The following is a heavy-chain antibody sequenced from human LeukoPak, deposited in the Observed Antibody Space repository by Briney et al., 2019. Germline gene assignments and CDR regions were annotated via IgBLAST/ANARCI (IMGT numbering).Heavy chain of an antibody. V-gene: IGHV4-59*01. D-gene: IGHD6-13*01. J-gene: IGHJ4*02. Sequence: PSETLSLTCTVSGGSISSYYWSWIRQPPGKRLEWIGYIYYSGNTNYNPSLKTRVTISVDTSKNQFSLKLSSVTAADTAVYYCARAGSWKLNFDYWGQGTLVTVSS. CDR2: IYYSGNT. CDR1: GGSISSYY. CDR3: ARAGSWKLNFDY.